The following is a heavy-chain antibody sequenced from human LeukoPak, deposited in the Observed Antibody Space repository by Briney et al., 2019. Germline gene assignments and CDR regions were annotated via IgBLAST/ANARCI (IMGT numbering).Heavy chain of an antibody. D-gene: IGHD5-18*01. CDR3: ARDKQLWLEYYFDY. CDR1: GYTFTGYY. V-gene: IGHV1-2*02. CDR2: INPNSGGT. Sequence: GSVKVSCKASGYTFTGYYMHWVRQAPGQGLEWMGWINPNSGGTNYAQKFQGRVTMTRDTSISTAYMELSRLRSDDTAVYYCARDKQLWLEYYFDYWGQGTLVTVSS. J-gene: IGHJ4*02.